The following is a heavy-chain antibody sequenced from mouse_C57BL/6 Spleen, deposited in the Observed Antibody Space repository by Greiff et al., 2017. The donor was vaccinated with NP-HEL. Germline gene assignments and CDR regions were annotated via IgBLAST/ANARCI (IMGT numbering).Heavy chain of an antibody. CDR3: ARDYYGRAGYAMDY. V-gene: IGHV1-55*01. CDR1: GYTFTSYW. CDR2: IYPGSGST. Sequence: VQLQQSGAELVKPGASVKMSCKASGYTFTSYWITWVKQRPGQGLEWIGDIYPGSGSTNYNEKFKSKATLTVDTSSSTAYMQLSSLTSEDSAVYYCARDYYGRAGYAMDYWGQGTSVTVSS. D-gene: IGHD1-1*01. J-gene: IGHJ4*01.